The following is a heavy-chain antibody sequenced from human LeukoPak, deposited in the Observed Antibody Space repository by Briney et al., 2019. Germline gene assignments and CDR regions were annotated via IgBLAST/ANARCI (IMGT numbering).Heavy chain of an antibody. Sequence: SGTLSLTCAVSGGSISSSNWWSWVRQPPGKGLEWIGEIYHSGSTNYNPSLKSRVTISVDKSKNQFSLKLSSVIAADTAVYYCARDPLMVRGDPGAYWGQGTLVTVSS. CDR2: IYHSGST. CDR3: ARDPLMVRGDPGAY. J-gene: IGHJ4*02. V-gene: IGHV4-4*02. D-gene: IGHD3-10*01. CDR1: GGSISSSNW.